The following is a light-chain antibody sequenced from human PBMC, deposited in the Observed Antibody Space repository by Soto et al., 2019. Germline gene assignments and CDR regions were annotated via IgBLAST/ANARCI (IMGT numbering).Light chain of an antibody. CDR1: QSISSS. Sequence: DIVLTQSPGTLSLSPVQRATLSCRASQSISSSFLAWYQQKPGQAPRLLIYGASTRASGIPDRFSGSGSGTEFTLTISSLQSEDFAVYYCQEYSKWPSRTFGPGTKVDIK. J-gene: IGKJ1*01. CDR3: QEYSKWPSRT. V-gene: IGKV3-15*01. CDR2: GAS.